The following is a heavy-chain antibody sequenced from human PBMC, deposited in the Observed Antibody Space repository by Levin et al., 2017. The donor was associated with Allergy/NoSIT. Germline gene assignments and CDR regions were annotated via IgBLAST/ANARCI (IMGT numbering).Heavy chain of an antibody. J-gene: IGHJ5*02. Sequence: GGSLRLSCVTSGFPFNNYAVSWVRQRPGNSLEWVASISGASVTTDYADSVKDRFTISRDNSKKIVYLQLESLRVEDTAVYYCARHPTTLLKYHYDLWCRGPLFSVSS. CDR2: ISGASVTT. D-gene: IGHD3-10*01. CDR3: ARHPTTLLKYHYDL. V-gene: IGHV3-23*01. CDR1: GFPFNNYA.